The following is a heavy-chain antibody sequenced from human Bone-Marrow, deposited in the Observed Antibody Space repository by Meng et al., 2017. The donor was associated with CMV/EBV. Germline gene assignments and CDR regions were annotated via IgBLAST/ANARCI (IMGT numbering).Heavy chain of an antibody. CDR1: GFTFSSYW. J-gene: IGHJ6*02. CDR3: ARERWGLYSGGHTGMDV. V-gene: IGHV3-7*01. D-gene: IGHD1-26*01. Sequence: GESLKISCAASGFTFSSYWMSWVRQAPGKGLEWVANIKQDGSEKYYVDSVKGRFTISRDNAKNSLYLQMNSLRAEDTAVYYCARERWGLYSGGHTGMDVWGQGTTVTVSS. CDR2: IKQDGSEK.